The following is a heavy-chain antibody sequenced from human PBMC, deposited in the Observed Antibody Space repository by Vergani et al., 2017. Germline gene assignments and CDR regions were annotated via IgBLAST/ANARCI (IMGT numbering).Heavy chain of an antibody. CDR3: ARQAGASSGYYYYYYGMDV. Sequence: EVQLVQSGAEVKKPGESLRISCKGSGYSFTSYWISWVRQMPGKGLEWMGRIDPSDSYTNYSPSFQGHVTISAAKAISTAYLQWSSLKASDTAMYYCARQAGASSGYYYYYYGMDVWGQGTTVTVSS. V-gene: IGHV5-10-1*03. CDR2: IDPSDSYT. D-gene: IGHD6-25*01. J-gene: IGHJ6*02. CDR1: GYSFTSYW.